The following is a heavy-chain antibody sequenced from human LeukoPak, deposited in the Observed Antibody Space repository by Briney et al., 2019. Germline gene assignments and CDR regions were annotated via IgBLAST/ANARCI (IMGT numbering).Heavy chain of an antibody. CDR1: GGAFSSYA. D-gene: IGHD2-2*01. CDR2: IIPIFGTA. CDR3: ARDYEVVPAAMVLRGYYYGMDV. Sequence: SVKVSCKASGGAFSSYAISWVRQAPGQGLEWMGGIIPIFGTANYAQKFQGRVTITADESTSTAYMELSSLRSEDTAVYYCARDYEVVPAAMVLRGYYYGMDVWGQGTTVTVSS. J-gene: IGHJ6*02. V-gene: IGHV1-69*13.